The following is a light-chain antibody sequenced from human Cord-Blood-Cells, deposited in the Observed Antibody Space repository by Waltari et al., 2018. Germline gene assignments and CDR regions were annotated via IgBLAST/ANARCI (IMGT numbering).Light chain of an antibody. V-gene: IGLV1-47*01. CDR3: AAWDDSLSGWV. J-gene: IGLJ3*02. CDR1: SSNLGSNY. Sequence: QSVLTQPPSASGTPGQRVTISCSGSSSNLGSNYVYWYQQLPATAPKLLIYRNNQRPSGVPDRFSGSNSGTSASLAISGLRSEDEADYYCAAWDDSLSGWVFGGGTKLTVL. CDR2: RNN.